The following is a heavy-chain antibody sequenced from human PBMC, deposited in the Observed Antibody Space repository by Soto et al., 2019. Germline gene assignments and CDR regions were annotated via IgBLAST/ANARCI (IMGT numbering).Heavy chain of an antibody. D-gene: IGHD3-10*01. Sequence: PSETLSLTCAVYGGSFSGYYWSWIRQPPGKGLEWIGEINHSGSTNYNPSLKSRVTISVDTSKNQFSLKLSSVTAADTAVYYCARAFITMVRGVIRVRWFDPWGQGTLVTVSS. V-gene: IGHV4-34*01. CDR1: GGSFSGYY. CDR3: ARAFITMVRGVIRVRWFDP. J-gene: IGHJ5*02. CDR2: INHSGST.